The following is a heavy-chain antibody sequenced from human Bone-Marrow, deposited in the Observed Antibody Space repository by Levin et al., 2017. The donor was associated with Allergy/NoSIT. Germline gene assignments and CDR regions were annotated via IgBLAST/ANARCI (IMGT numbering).Heavy chain of an antibody. V-gene: IGHV1-18*04. CDR2: ITTYSDNT. Sequence: KLGESLKISCKASGYIFSNYGISWVRQAPGQGLEWMGWITTYSDNTHYAQKVQGRVTMTTDTSTATAYMELTSLTFDDTAVYYCARGWHRRLWDSDSPFQYWGQGSLVIVSS. CDR3: ARGWHRRLWDSDSPFQY. D-gene: IGHD1-26*01. J-gene: IGHJ4*02. CDR1: GYIFSNYG.